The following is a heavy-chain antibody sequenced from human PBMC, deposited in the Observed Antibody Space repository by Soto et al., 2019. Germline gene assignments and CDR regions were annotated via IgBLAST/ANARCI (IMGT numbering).Heavy chain of an antibody. J-gene: IGHJ5*02. V-gene: IGHV3-11*06. CDR2: ISSSSSYT. D-gene: IGHD3-3*01. CDR3: ASWRPEVNYDFWSGYYKEGWFDP. CDR1: GFTFSDYY. Sequence: GGSLRLSCAASGFTFSDYYMSWIRQAPGKGLEWVSYISSSSSYTNYADSVKGRFTISRDNAKNSLYLQMNSLRAEDTAVYYCASWRPEVNYDFWSGYYKEGWFDPWGQGTLVTVSS.